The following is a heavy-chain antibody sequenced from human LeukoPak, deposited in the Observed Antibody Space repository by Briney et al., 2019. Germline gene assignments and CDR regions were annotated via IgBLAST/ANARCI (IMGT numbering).Heavy chain of an antibody. CDR2: ISSSSSYI. CDR3: ARDFSSGDY. J-gene: IGHJ4*02. D-gene: IGHD6-6*01. V-gene: IGHV3-21*01. CDR1: GFTLSYYS. Sequence: GGSLRLSSGASGFTLSYYSMFWVRQAPGKGLEWVSSISSSSSYIYYADSVKGRFTISRDNAKNSLYLQMNSLRAEDTAVYYCARDFSSGDYWGQGTLVTVSS.